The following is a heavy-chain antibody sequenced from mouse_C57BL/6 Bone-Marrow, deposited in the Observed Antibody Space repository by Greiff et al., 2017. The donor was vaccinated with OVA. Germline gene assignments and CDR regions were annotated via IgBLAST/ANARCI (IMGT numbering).Heavy chain of an antibody. D-gene: IGHD1-1*01. J-gene: IGHJ4*01. Sequence: EVQLQQSGAELVRPGASVKLSCTASGFTIPDDYMPWVTQRPEQGLEWIGWIDPANGDTEYASKFQGKATITADTSSHTAYLQLSSLTSEDTAVYYCTFYGSSYWAMDYWGKGTTVTVSS. V-gene: IGHV14-4*01. CDR1: GFTIPDDY. CDR2: IDPANGDT. CDR3: TFYGSSYWAMDY.